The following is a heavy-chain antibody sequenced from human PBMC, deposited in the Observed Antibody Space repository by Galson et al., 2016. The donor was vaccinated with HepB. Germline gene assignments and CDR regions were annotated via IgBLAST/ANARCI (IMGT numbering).Heavy chain of an antibody. CDR2: ISSTTTFK. J-gene: IGHJ4*02. D-gene: IGHD1-14*01. Sequence: SLRLSCAASGFTFSRHTMSWVRQAPGKGLEWVSSISSTTTFKYFADSVKGRFTISRDNSKNTLYLKIDSLRPEDTAVYYCAKGIGGDPPQPFDCWGQGTLLTVSS. V-gene: IGHV3-21*01. CDR1: GFTFSRHT. CDR3: AKGIGGDPPQPFDC.